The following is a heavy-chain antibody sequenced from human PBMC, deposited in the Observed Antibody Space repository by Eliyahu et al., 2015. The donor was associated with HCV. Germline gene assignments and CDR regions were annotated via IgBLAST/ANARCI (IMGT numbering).Heavy chain of an antibody. CDR1: GGTFSSYT. D-gene: IGHD1-26*01. CDR3: ARGPLGAGVDY. CDR2: IIPILGIA. J-gene: IGHJ4*02. V-gene: IGHV1-69*02. Sequence: QVQLVQSGAEVKKPGSSVKVSCKASGGTFSSYTISWVRQAPGQGLEWMGRIIPILGIANYAQKFQGRVTITADKSTSTAYMELSSLRSEDTAVYYCARGPLGAGVDYWGQGTLVTVSS.